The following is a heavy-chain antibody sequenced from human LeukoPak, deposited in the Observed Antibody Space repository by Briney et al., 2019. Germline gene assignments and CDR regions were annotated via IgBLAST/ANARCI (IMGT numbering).Heavy chain of an antibody. D-gene: IGHD6-13*01. Sequence: GGSLRLSCAASGFTFSSYEMIWVRQAPGKGLEWVSYISSSGSTIYYADSVKGRFTISRDNAKNSLYLQMNSLRAEDTAVYYCATFPIAAAAPFDYWGQGTLVTVSS. V-gene: IGHV3-48*03. CDR2: ISSSGSTI. J-gene: IGHJ4*02. CDR1: GFTFSSYE. CDR3: ATFPIAAAAPFDY.